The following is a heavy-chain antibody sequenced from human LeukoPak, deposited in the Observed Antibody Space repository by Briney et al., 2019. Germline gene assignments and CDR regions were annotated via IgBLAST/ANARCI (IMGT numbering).Heavy chain of an antibody. Sequence: PSETLSLTCSVSGYSISTGYYWGWIRPPPGKGLEWIGSIYQSGSTYYNPSLKSRVTISVDTSKNQFSLRLSSVTAADTAVYYCARSRGDRYYSVSSGYYSFDYWGQGTLVTVSS. CDR3: ARSRGDRYYSVSSGYYSFDY. V-gene: IGHV4-38-2*01. D-gene: IGHD3-22*01. CDR1: GYSISTGYY. CDR2: IYQSGST. J-gene: IGHJ4*02.